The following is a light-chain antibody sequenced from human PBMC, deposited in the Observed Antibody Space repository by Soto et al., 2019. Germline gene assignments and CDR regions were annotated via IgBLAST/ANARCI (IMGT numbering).Light chain of an antibody. CDR3: AAWDDSLNGHVV. CDR2: NDN. J-gene: IGLJ2*01. Sequence: QSVLTQPPSASGTPGQRVTISCSGSSSNIGSNTVNWYQQITGTAPKLLIYNDNQRPSGVPDRFSGSKSGTSGSLAISGLQSKDEGDYYCAAWDDSLNGHVVFGGGTKLTVL. V-gene: IGLV1-44*01. CDR1: SSNIGSNT.